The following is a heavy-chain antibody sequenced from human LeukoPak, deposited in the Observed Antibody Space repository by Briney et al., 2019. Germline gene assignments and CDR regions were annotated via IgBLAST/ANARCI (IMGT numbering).Heavy chain of an antibody. V-gene: IGHV4-4*07. CDR3: ARGPYSYDSSGAFDI. CDR2: ISSSGST. CDR1: GGSISFSY. D-gene: IGHD3-22*01. J-gene: IGHJ3*02. Sequence: PSETLSLTCTVSGGSISFSYWSWIRQPAGKGLEWIGRISSSGSTNYNPSLKSRVTISVDTSKNQFSLKLSSVTAADTAVYFCARGPYSYDSSGAFDIWGQGTMVTVSS.